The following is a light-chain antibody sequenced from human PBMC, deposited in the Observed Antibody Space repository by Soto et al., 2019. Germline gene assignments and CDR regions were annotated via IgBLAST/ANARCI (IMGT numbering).Light chain of an antibody. V-gene: IGLV2-23*02. CDR1: SSDVGSHNL. CDR2: DVS. J-gene: IGLJ7*01. CDR3: CSYGGSRAV. Sequence: QSALTQPASVSGSPGQSITISCTGTSSDVGSHNLVSWYQQHPGQAPKLMIYDVSKRPLGVSARFSASKSGNTASLTISGPQAEDEADYYCCSYGGSRAVFGGGTQLTVL.